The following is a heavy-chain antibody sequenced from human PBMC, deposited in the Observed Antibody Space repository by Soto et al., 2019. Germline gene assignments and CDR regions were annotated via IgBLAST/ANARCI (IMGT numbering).Heavy chain of an antibody. V-gene: IGHV4-59*01. CDR3: ARDHPGSSWFDY. D-gene: IGHD6-13*01. Sequence: QVQLQESGPGLVKPSETLSLTCTVSRGSISSYYWSWIRQPPGKGLEWIGYIYYSGSTSYNPSLKSRVTLLVDTSKNQFSLKLSSVTAADTAVYYCARDHPGSSWFDYWGQGTLVTVSS. CDR2: IYYSGST. J-gene: IGHJ4*02. CDR1: RGSISSYY.